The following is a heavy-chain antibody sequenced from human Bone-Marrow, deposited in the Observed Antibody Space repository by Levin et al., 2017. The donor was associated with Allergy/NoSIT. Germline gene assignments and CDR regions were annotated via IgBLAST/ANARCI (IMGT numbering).Heavy chain of an antibody. V-gene: IGHV3-23*01. CDR3: AKSRDDGYYFDY. CDR1: GFTFSTYP. CDR2: LSYSGGNT. J-gene: IGHJ4*02. Sequence: GGSLRLSCVVSGFTFSTYPMTWVRQAPGKGLEWVSALSYSGGNTYYAASVKGRFTISRDNSKNTLYLQMNSLRAEDTAIYYCAKSRDDGYYFDYWGQGTLVSVSS.